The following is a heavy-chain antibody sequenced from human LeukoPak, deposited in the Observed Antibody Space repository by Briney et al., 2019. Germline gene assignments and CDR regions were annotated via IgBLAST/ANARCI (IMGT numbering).Heavy chain of an antibody. D-gene: IGHD5-24*01. Sequence: PGGSLRLSCAASGFTFSNAWMSWVRQAPGKGLEWVGRIKSKTDGGTTDYAAPVKGRFTISRDDSKNTLYLQMNSLKTEDTAVYYCTTDLQVEMATDYWGQGTLVTVSS. CDR3: TTDLQVEMATDY. CDR2: IKSKTDGGTT. J-gene: IGHJ4*02. CDR1: GFTFSNAW. V-gene: IGHV3-15*01.